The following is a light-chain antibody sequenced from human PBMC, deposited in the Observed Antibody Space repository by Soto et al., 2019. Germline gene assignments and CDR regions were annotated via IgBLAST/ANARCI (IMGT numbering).Light chain of an antibody. CDR3: CSYGGSYTFV. Sequence: QSALPQPRSVSGSPGQSVTISCTGTSSDVGGYNYVSWYQQHPGKAPKLMISDVSKRPSGVPDRFSGSKSGNTASLTISGLQAEDEADYYCCSYGGSYTFVFGTGTKVTVL. V-gene: IGLV2-11*01. CDR2: DVS. J-gene: IGLJ1*01. CDR1: SSDVGGYNY.